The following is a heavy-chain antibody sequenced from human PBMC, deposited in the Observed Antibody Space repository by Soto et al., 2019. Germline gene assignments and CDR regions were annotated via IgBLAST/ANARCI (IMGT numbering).Heavy chain of an antibody. CDR1: GFTFSSYG. CDR3: AANIGYCSGGSCYPRWFDP. J-gene: IGHJ5*02. Sequence: QVQLVESGGGVVQPGRSLRLSCAASGFTFSSYGMHWVRQAPGKGLEWVAVISYDGSNKYYADSVKGRFTISRDNSKNTLYLQMNSLRAEDTAVYYCAANIGYCSGGSCYPRWFDPWGQGILVTVSS. D-gene: IGHD2-15*01. V-gene: IGHV3-30*03. CDR2: ISYDGSNK.